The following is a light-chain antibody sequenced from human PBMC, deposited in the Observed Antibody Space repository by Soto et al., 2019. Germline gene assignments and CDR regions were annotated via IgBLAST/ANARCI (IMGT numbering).Light chain of an antibody. CDR1: SSKIGSNN. V-gene: IGLV1-44*01. CDR2: SNN. CDR3: ASWDDSLNGGV. J-gene: IGLJ3*02. Sequence: QSVLAQPPSASGTPGQRVTISCSGSSSKIGSNNVCWYQQLPGTAPRLLIYSNNQRPSGVPDRFSGSKSGTSASLALSGLQSEDEADYYCASWDDSLNGGVFGGGTKLTVL.